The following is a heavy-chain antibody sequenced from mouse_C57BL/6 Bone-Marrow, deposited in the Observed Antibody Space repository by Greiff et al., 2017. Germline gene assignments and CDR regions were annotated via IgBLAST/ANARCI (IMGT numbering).Heavy chain of an antibody. CDR3: ARSRSYDVGFAY. J-gene: IGHJ3*01. V-gene: IGHV1-64*01. CDR1: GYTFTSYW. Sequence: VQLLQPGAELVKPGASVKLSCKASGYTFTSYWMHWVKQRPGQGLEWIGMIHPTSGSTNYNEKFKSKSTLTVDKSSSTAYMQLSSLTSEDTAVYYCARSRSYDVGFAYWGQGTLVTVSA. D-gene: IGHD2-3*01. CDR2: IHPTSGST.